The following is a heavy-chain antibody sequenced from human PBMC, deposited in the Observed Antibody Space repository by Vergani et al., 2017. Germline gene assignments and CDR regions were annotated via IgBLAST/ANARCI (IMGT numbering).Heavy chain of an antibody. J-gene: IGHJ3*02. CDR2: VFHSGSA. CDR3: ARQFWVSQGVGAFET. Sequence: QVQLQESGPGLVKPSETLSLTCSVSGYSISRGYYWGWIRQPPGKGLEWIATVFHSGSAYYNPSPRRRVTISVETSKNQFSLWLTTLTAADTAVYYCARQFWVSQGVGAFETWGRGTEVSVSS. D-gene: IGHD3-16*01. CDR1: GYSISRGYY. V-gene: IGHV4-38-2*02.